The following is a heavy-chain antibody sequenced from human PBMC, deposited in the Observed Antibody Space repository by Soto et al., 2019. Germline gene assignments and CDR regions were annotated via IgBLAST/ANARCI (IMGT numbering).Heavy chain of an antibody. Sequence: ASVKVSCKASNYAFTSYGIMWVRQAPGQGLEWMGWISAGKGNTNYAQRFQDRITLTTDTSTSTAYMELRSLRSDDTAVYYCARGPRHPAAGPVDYWGQGTLVTVSS. CDR1: NYAFTSYG. D-gene: IGHD6-13*01. CDR3: ARGPRHPAAGPVDY. J-gene: IGHJ4*02. V-gene: IGHV1-18*01. CDR2: ISAGKGNT.